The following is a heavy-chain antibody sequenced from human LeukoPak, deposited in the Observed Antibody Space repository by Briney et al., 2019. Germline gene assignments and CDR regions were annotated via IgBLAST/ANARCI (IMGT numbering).Heavy chain of an antibody. CDR3: ARGGDSGYRSIGLK. J-gene: IGHJ4*02. V-gene: IGHV3-11*01. CDR2: ITSSGSTI. D-gene: IGHD5-12*01. CDR1: GFSFGDYY. Sequence: KSGGSLRLSCAASGFSFGDYYMSWIRQAPGKGLEWLSYITSSGSTISYADSVKGRFTISRDNAKNSLYLQMNSLRAEDTAVYYCARGGDSGYRSIGLKWGQGTLVTVSS.